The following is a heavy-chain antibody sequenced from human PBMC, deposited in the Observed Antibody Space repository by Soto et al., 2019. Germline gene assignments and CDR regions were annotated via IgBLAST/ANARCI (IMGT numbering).Heavy chain of an antibody. D-gene: IGHD3-3*01. Sequence: QVQLQESGPGLVKPSETLSLTCGVSGDSISSGYFWGWIRQPPGKGLEWIGSIYHSGSTYYNPSLKSRVTISLDTSKNQFSLRLSSVTAADTAVYYCARDGDGVIIFRHYFDYWGQGSLVTVSS. J-gene: IGHJ4*02. CDR2: IYHSGST. V-gene: IGHV4-38-2*02. CDR3: ARDGDGVIIFRHYFDY. CDR1: GDSISSGYF.